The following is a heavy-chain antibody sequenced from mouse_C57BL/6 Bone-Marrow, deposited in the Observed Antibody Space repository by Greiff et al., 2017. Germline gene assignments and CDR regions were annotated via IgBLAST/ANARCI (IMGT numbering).Heavy chain of an antibody. V-gene: IGHV1-69*01. J-gene: IGHJ2*01. CDR2: IDPSDSYT. CDR3: ARSDFDY. CDR1: GYTFTSYW. Sequence: QVQLQQPGAEFVMPGASVKLSCKASGYTFTSYWMYWVKQRPGQGLEWIGEIDPSDSYTNYNQKFKGKSTLTVDNSTSTAYMQLSSLTSEDSAVYYCARSDFDYWGQGTTLTVSS.